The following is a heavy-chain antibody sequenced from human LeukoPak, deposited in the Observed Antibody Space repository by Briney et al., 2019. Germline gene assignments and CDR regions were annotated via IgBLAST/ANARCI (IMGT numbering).Heavy chain of an antibody. CDR1: RFTFDDYA. Sequence: GXLRLSCAASRFTFDDYAMHWVRQAPGKGLEWVSLISGDGSNTYYADSVKGRFTISRDNSKNSLYLQMNSLRTEDTALYYCAKDLHYYDSSGLLDYWGQGTLVTVSS. J-gene: IGHJ4*02. CDR3: AKDLHYYDSSGLLDY. CDR2: ISGDGSNT. D-gene: IGHD3-22*01. V-gene: IGHV3-43*02.